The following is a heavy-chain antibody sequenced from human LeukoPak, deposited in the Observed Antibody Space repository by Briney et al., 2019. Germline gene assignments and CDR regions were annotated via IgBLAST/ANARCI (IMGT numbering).Heavy chain of an antibody. CDR3: ARDARRGWFDP. V-gene: IGHV4-59*01. D-gene: IGHD3-10*01. CDR1: GGSISSYY. J-gene: IGHJ5*02. Sequence: SETLSLTCSVSGGSISSYYWSWIRQPPGKGLEWIGYIYYSGRTNYSPSLKSRVTISVDTSKNQFSLKLSSVTAADTAVYYCARDARRGWFDPWGQGTLVTVSS. CDR2: IYYSGRT.